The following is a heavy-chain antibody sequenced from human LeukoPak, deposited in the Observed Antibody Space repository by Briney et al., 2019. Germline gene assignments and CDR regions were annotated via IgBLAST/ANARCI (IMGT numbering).Heavy chain of an antibody. CDR2: ISSSSSYI. CDR3: ASRRGYYGSGSYYNVGAYYFDY. CDR1: GFTFSSYS. V-gene: IGHV3-21*01. D-gene: IGHD3-10*01. Sequence: PGGSLRLSCAASGFTFSSYSMNWVRQAPGKGLEWVSSISSSSSYIYYADSVKGGFTISRDNAKNSLYLQMNSLRAEDTAVYYCASRRGYYGSGSYYNVGAYYFDYWGQGTLVTVSS. J-gene: IGHJ4*02.